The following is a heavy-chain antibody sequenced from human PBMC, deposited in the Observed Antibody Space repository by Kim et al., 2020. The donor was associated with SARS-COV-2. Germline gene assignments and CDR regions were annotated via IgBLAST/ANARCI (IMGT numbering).Heavy chain of an antibody. V-gene: IGHV4-34*01. CDR3: ARVGITMVRGRRTGAFDI. J-gene: IGHJ3*02. CDR2: INHSGST. D-gene: IGHD3-10*01. Sequence: SETLSLTCAVYGGSFSGYYWSWIRQPPGKGLEWIGEINHSGSTNYNPSLKSRVTISVDTSKNQFSLKLSSVTAADTAVYYCARVGITMVRGRRTGAFDIWGQGTMVTVSS. CDR1: GGSFSGYY.